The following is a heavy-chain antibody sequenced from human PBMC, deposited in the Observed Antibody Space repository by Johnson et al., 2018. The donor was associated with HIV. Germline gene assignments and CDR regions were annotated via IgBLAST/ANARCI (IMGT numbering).Heavy chain of an antibody. J-gene: IGHJ3*01. V-gene: IGHV3-30-3*01. CDR1: GFTFSDHY. D-gene: IGHD1-26*01. Sequence: QVQLVESGGGLVQPGGSLRLSCAASGFTFSDHYMDWVRQAPGKGLEWVALMSYDGNNKYYADSVKDRFTISRDNSKNTVYLQMNSLRAEDTAVYYCATVGLGVGANPLWGQGTMVTVSS. CDR3: ATVGLGVGANPL. CDR2: MSYDGNNK.